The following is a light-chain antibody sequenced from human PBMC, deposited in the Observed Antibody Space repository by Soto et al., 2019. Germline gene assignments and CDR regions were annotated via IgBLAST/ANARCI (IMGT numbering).Light chain of an antibody. J-gene: IGKJ1*01. CDR2: GAS. CDR1: QSVSSN. CDR3: QQYNNWPWT. Sequence: EIVMTQSPATLSVSPGERATLSCRASQSVSSNLAWYQRKPGQAPRLLIYGASTRATGIPARFGGSRSGTEFTLTISSLQSEDFAVYYCQQYNNWPWTFGQGTKVEIK. V-gene: IGKV3-15*01.